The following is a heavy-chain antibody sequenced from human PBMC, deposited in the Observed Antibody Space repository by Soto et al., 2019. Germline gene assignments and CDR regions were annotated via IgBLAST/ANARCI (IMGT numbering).Heavy chain of an antibody. J-gene: IGHJ4*02. CDR3: ERDSRINFDY. CDR2: INAGNGNT. V-gene: IGHV1-3*05. CDR1: GYTFTSYA. Sequence: QVQLVQSGAEEKKPGASVKVSCKASGYTFTSYAMDWVRQAPGQRLEWMGWINAGNGNTKYSRKFQGRVTLTRDTSASTAYMELSSLRSEDTAVYYCERDSRINFDYWGQGTLVTVSS. D-gene: IGHD2-15*01.